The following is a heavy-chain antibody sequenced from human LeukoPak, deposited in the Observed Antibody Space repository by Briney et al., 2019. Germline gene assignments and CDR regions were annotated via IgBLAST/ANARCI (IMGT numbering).Heavy chain of an antibody. CDR2: IAADGRDK. J-gene: IGHJ4*02. CDR3: ARDRQRAAAYYFDH. D-gene: IGHD6-25*01. CDR1: GFTFSSYW. Sequence: GGSLRLSCAASGFTFSSYWMYWVRQAPGKGLEWVAVIAADGRDKHHADSVKGRFTISRDSSKNAVYLQMNSLRAEDTAVYYCARDRQRAAAYYFDHWGQGTLVTVSS. V-gene: IGHV3-30*03.